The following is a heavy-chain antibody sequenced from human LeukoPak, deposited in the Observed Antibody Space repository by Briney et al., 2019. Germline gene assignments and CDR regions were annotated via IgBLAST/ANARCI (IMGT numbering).Heavy chain of an antibody. J-gene: IGHJ5*02. Sequence: PSETLSLTCTVSGGSISSGSYYWSWIRQPAGKGLAWIGRIYTSGSTNYNPSLKSRVTISVDTSKNQFSLKLSSVTAADTAVYYCARALRITIFGVVIGWFDPWGQGTLVTVSS. CDR2: IYTSGST. V-gene: IGHV4-61*02. CDR3: ARALRITIFGVVIGWFDP. D-gene: IGHD3-3*01. CDR1: GGSISSGSYY.